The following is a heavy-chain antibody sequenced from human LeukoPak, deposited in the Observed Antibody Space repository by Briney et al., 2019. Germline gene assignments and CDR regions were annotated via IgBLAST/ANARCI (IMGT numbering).Heavy chain of an antibody. D-gene: IGHD2-2*01. V-gene: IGHV1-69*01. Sequence: ASVKVSCKASGGTFSSYAISWVRQAPGQGLEWMGGIIPIFGTANYAQKFQARVTITADESTSTAYMELSSLRSEDTAVYYCARAGGDVVVPAAMSPYYWGQGTLVSVSS. J-gene: IGHJ4*02. CDR2: IIPIFGTA. CDR1: GGTFSSYA. CDR3: ARAGGDVVVPAAMSPYY.